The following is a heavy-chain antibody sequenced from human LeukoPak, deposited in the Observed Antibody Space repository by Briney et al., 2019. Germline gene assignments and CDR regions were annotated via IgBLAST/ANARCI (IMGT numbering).Heavy chain of an antibody. CDR2: IYSSGST. D-gene: IGHD3-10*01. CDR3: ARRGEI. J-gene: IGHJ6*02. V-gene: IGHV4-61*02. Sequence: SQTLSLTCTVSGGSISSGSYYWNWIRQPAAKGLEWIGRIYSSGSTDYNPSLKSRVTISVDTSKNQFSLKLSFVTAADTAVYYCARRGEIWGQGTTVTVSS. CDR1: GGSISSGSYY.